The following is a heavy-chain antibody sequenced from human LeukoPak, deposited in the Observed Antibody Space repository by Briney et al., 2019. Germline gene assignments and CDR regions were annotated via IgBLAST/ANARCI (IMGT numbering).Heavy chain of an antibody. J-gene: IGHJ5*02. CDR3: ARGQGSGYDSNWFDP. Sequence: PGGSLRLSCAASGFTFDDCGMSWVRQAPGKGLEWVSGINWNGGSTGYADSVKGRFTISRDNAKNSLYLQMNSLRAEDTALYYCARGQGSGYDSNWFDPWGQGTLVTVFS. CDR1: GFTFDDCG. V-gene: IGHV3-20*04. D-gene: IGHD5-12*01. CDR2: INWNGGST.